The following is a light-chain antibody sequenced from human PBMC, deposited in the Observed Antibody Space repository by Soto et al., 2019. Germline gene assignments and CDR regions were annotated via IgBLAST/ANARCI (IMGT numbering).Light chain of an antibody. CDR2: GAS. V-gene: IGKV3-20*01. CDR1: QAIRSTS. Sequence: EIVLTQSPGTLSLSPGEGATLSCRASQAIRSTSLVWYQKKTGQAPRLLMYGASTRASGFPDRFSGRGFETDFTLTISEVEPEDFAVYYCQHYSDSTWTFGQGTRVEI. J-gene: IGKJ1*01. CDR3: QHYSDSTWT.